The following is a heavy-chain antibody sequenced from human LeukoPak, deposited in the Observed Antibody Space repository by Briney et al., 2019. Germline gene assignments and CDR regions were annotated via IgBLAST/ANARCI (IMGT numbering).Heavy chain of an antibody. CDR2: IDPNSGDT. J-gene: IGHJ4*02. V-gene: IGHV1-2*02. CDR1: GYSFTGYF. CDR3: ARSGSTGYSLDY. D-gene: IGHD2-2*03. Sequence: ASVKVSCKASGYSFTGYFIHWVRQAPGQGLEWMGCIDPNSGDTKYAQKFQGRVSMPRDTSTRTAYMELSRLRSDDTAVYFCARSGSTGYSLDYWGQGTLV.